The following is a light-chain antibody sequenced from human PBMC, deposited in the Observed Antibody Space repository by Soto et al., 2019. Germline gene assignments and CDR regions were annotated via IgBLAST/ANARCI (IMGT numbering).Light chain of an antibody. CDR1: QSISSTY. V-gene: IGKV3-20*01. Sequence: EIVLTQSPGTLSLSPGERATLSCRASQSISSTYLAWYQQKPGQAPRLLIYDASSRATGIPDRFSGSGSGTDFPLTISRLEPEDFAVYYCQHYDSSLWTFGQGTQVEIK. CDR2: DAS. CDR3: QHYDSSLWT. J-gene: IGKJ1*01.